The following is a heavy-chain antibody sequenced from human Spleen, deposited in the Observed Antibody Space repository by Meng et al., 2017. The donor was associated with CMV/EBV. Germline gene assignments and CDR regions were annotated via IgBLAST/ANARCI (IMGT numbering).Heavy chain of an antibody. Sequence: SVKVSCKASGGTFSNNTIIWVRQAPGQGLEWMGRISPIVDLADYAQNFPGRIRITADTSTSTAYTELTSLRSEDTAVYYCAREVDYWGQGTLVTVSS. CDR2: ISPIVDLA. V-gene: IGHV1-69*04. J-gene: IGHJ4*02. CDR1: GGTFSNNT. CDR3: AREVDY.